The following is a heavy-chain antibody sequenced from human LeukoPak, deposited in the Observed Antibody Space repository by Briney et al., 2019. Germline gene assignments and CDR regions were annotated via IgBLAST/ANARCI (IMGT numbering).Heavy chain of an antibody. CDR3: ARSHTGYGTSGHCFPH. CDR2: IYYSGST. Sequence: SETLSLTCTVSGGSISSYYWSWIRQPPGKGLEWIGYIYYSGSTNYNPSLKSRVTISVDTSKHQFSLKLSSVTAADTAVYYCARSHTGYGTSGHCFPHWGQGPRVPVPS. J-gene: IGHJ4*02. CDR1: GGSISSYY. D-gene: IGHD6-13*01. V-gene: IGHV4-59*01.